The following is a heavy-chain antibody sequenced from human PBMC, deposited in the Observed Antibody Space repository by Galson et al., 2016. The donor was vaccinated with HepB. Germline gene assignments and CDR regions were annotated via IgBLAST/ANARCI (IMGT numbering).Heavy chain of an antibody. CDR1: GFTFSTYA. Sequence: SLRLSCAASGFTFSTYAMSWVRQAPGKGLEWVSGISRSGGTTYYADSVKGRFTISRDNSKNTIYLQMNSLRAEDTAGYYCARNWGSGTAEGIFDYWGQGTLVTVSS. V-gene: IGHV3-23*01. D-gene: IGHD7-27*01. J-gene: IGHJ4*02. CDR2: ISRSGGTT. CDR3: ARNWGSGTAEGIFDY.